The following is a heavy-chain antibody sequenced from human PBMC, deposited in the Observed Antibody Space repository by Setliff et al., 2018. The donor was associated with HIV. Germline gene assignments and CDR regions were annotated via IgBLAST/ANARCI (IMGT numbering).Heavy chain of an antibody. Sequence: SETLSLTCTVSGASISRGSYYWSWIRQPPGKGLEWVGHIYSTGDTNYNPSLKSRVTLSADTSKNQLSLSLTSVTAADTAVYYCARVRLTMIMMVDYFDQWGQGTLVTVSS. CDR2: IYSTGDT. V-gene: IGHV4-61*01. J-gene: IGHJ4*02. D-gene: IGHD3-22*01. CDR1: GASISRGSYY. CDR3: ARVRLTMIMMVDYFDQ.